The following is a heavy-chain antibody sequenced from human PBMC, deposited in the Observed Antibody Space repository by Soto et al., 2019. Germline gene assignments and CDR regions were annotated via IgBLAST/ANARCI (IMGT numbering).Heavy chain of an antibody. CDR1: GGTFSSYT. J-gene: IGHJ6*03. Sequence: KDSGGTFSSYTISWVRQAPGQGLEWMGRIIPILGIANYAQKFQVRVTITADKSTSTAYMELSSLRSEDTAVYYCASETEPYGDYGTYYHYYYMHVRGKGTTVTPSS. D-gene: IGHD4-17*01. V-gene: IGHV1-69*02. CDR3: ASETEPYGDYGTYYHYYYMHV. CDR2: IIPILGIA.